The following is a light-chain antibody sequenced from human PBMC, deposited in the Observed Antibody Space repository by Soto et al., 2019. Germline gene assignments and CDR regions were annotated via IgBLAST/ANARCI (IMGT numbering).Light chain of an antibody. J-gene: IGKJ5*01. CDR2: DAS. Sequence: EIVVTQSPATLSGSPGERVTLSCRASQFVSSRLAWYQQRPGQVPRLLIYDASILQRGVPSRFSGSGSGTHFILTISNLQPEDFATYYCQQFNSLFGQGTRLEIK. CDR1: QFVSSR. V-gene: IGKV3D-15*03. CDR3: QQFNSL.